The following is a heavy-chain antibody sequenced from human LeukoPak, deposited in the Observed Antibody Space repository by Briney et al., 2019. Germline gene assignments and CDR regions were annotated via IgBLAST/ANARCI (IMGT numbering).Heavy chain of an antibody. D-gene: IGHD3-22*01. J-gene: IGHJ6*02. V-gene: IGHV1-18*01. CDR1: GYTFTSYG. CDR2: ISAYNGNT. CDR3: ARAPRYYYDSSNGMDV. Sequence: ASVKVSCTASGYTFTSYGISWVRQAPGQGLEWMGWISAYNGNTNYAQKLQGRVTMTTDTSTSTAYMELRSLRSDDTAVYYCARAPRYYYDSSNGMDVWGQGTTVTVFS.